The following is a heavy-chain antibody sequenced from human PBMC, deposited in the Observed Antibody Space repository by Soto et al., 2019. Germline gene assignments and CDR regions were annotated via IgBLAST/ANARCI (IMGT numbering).Heavy chain of an antibody. D-gene: IGHD2-2*03. J-gene: IGHJ6*02. CDR2: IYPGDSDT. CDR3: ARTRAFTLGFYYDGMDV. V-gene: IGHV5-51*01. CDR1: GYSFASYW. Sequence: ESLKISCQGSGYSFASYWIGRVRQMPGKDLEWMGIIYPGDSDTRYSPSFQGQVTISADKSLRTAYPQWTSLKASDTALYYCARTRAFTLGFYYDGMDVWVQGTTVTV.